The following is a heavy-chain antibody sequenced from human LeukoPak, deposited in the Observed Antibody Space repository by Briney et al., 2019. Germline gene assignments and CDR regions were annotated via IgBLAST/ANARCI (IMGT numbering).Heavy chain of an antibody. CDR3: ARFYDSSGYWEFDY. CDR2: ISAYNGNT. Sequence: AASVNVSCKASGYTFTSYGISWVRQAPGQGLEWMGWISAYNGNTNYAQKLQGRVTMTTDTSTSTAYMELRSLRSDDTAVYYCARFYDSSGYWEFDYWGQGTLVTVSS. D-gene: IGHD3-22*01. CDR1: GYTFTSYG. J-gene: IGHJ4*02. V-gene: IGHV1-18*01.